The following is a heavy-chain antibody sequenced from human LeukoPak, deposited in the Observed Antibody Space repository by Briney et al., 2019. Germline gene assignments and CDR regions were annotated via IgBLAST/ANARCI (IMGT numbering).Heavy chain of an antibody. CDR3: AKSAATSFDY. CDR2: IKHDGSEK. Sequence: GGSLRLSCAASGFTFSYYWMSWVRQAPGKGLEWVANIKHDGSEKYYVDSVKGRFTISRDNAKNSLYLQMNSLRAEDTAVYYCAKSAATSFDYWGQGTLVTVSS. J-gene: IGHJ4*02. V-gene: IGHV3-7*01. CDR1: GFTFSYYW. D-gene: IGHD1-26*01.